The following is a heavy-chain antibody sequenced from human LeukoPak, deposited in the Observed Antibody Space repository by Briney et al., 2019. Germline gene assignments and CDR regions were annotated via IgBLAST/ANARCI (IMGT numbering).Heavy chain of an antibody. J-gene: IGHJ4*02. Sequence: ASVKVSCKASGYIFTTYYLHWVRQAPGQGLEWMGIINPSGGSTSYAQKFQGSVTMTRDTSTSTVYMELSSLISDDTAVYYCARGPGYNYDYYFDYWGQGTLVTVSS. CDR1: GYIFTTYY. V-gene: IGHV1-46*01. CDR2: INPSGGST. CDR3: ARGPGYNYDYYFDY. D-gene: IGHD5-18*01.